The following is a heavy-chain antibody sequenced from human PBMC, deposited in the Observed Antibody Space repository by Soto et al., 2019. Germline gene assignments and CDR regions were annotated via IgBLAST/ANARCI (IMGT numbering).Heavy chain of an antibody. CDR3: ARGQGEYCSRGSCYANYYYNGMDV. CDR1: GYTFTTYG. J-gene: IGHJ6*02. Sequence: ASVKVSCKASGYTFTTYGITWVRQAPGQGLEWMGWISAYNGHTNSAQKLQDRVTMTTDTSTSTAYMDLRSLRSEDTAVYYCARGQGEYCSRGSCYANYYYNGMDVWGQGTTVTVSS. D-gene: IGHD2-15*01. V-gene: IGHV1-18*01. CDR2: ISAYNGHT.